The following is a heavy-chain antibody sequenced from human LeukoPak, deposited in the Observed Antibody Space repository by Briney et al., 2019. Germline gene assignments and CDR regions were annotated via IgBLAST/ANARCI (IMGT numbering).Heavy chain of an antibody. V-gene: IGHV3-7*01. J-gene: IGHJ4*02. D-gene: IGHD6-13*01. CDR1: GFTLSSYW. Sequence: GGSLRLSCAASGFTLSSYWMSWVRQAPGKGLESVANIKGDGSETYYVDSVKGRFTISRDNAKNSLYLHMNSLRAEDTAVYYCARDLGSSWYSDYWGQGTLVTVSS. CDR2: IKGDGSET. CDR3: ARDLGSSWYSDY.